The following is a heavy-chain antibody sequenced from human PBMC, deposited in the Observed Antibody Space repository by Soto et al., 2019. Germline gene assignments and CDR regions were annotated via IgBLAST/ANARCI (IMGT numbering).Heavy chain of an antibody. J-gene: IGHJ4*02. CDR3: ARWGGGWQWLDQDHFDY. V-gene: IGHV4-39*01. D-gene: IGHD6-19*01. CDR1: GGSISSSSYY. Sequence: QLQLQESGPGLVKPSETLSVTCTVSGGSISSSSYYWGWIRQPPGKGLEWIGSIYYSGSTYYNPSLKSRVTISGETSNNQFSLKLSSVTAADTAVYYCARWGGGWQWLDQDHFDYWGQGTLVTVS. CDR2: IYYSGST.